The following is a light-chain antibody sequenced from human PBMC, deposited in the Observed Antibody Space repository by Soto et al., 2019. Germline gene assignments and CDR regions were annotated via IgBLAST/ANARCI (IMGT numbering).Light chain of an antibody. Sequence: EIVLPQSPGTLSLSPGERATLSCRASQSVSNYLAWYQRKPGQAPRLLIYGASSRATGIPDRFSGSGSGTDFTLTISRLEPEDFAVYYCHQYGGSPQTFGQGTKVEI. J-gene: IGKJ1*01. CDR1: QSVSNY. CDR2: GAS. CDR3: HQYGGSPQT. V-gene: IGKV3-20*01.